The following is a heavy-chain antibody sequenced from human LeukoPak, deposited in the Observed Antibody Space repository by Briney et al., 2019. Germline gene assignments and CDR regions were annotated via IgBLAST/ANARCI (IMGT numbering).Heavy chain of an antibody. CDR3: ARGQKHCSSTSCYGLFDY. V-gene: IGHV4-4*02. CDR2: IYHSGST. CDR1: GGSISSSNW. J-gene: IGHJ4*02. Sequence: SGTLSLTCAVSGGSISSSNWWSWVRQPPGKGLESIGEIYHSGSTNYNPSLKIRVTISVDKSKNQFSLKLSSVTAADTAVYYCARGQKHCSSTSCYGLFDYWGQATLVTVSS. D-gene: IGHD2-2*01.